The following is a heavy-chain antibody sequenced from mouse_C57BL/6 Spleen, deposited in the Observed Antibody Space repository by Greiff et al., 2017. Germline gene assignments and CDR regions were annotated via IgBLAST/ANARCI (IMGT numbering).Heavy chain of an antibody. J-gene: IGHJ2*01. D-gene: IGHD2-4*01. Sequence: QVQLKESGPELVKPGASVKISCKASGYAFSSSWMNWVKQRPGKGLEWIGRIYPGDGDTNYNGKFKGKATLTADKSSSTAYMQLSSLTSEDSAVYFCARWYYDYFDYWGQGTTLTVSS. CDR2: IYPGDGDT. CDR1: GYAFSSSW. CDR3: ARWYYDYFDY. V-gene: IGHV1-82*01.